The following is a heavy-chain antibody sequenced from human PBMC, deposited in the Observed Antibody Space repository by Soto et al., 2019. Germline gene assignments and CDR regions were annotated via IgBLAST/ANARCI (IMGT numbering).Heavy chain of an antibody. J-gene: IGHJ6*02. V-gene: IGHV1-3*01. CDR2: INAGNGNT. CDR3: ARVNPYDYVWGSYPNYGMDV. D-gene: IGHD3-16*02. CDR1: GYTFTSYA. Sequence: QVQLVQSGAEVKKPGASVKGSCKASGYTFTSYAMHWVRQAPGQRLEWMGWINAGNGNTKYSQKFQGRVTITRDTSASTAYMELSSLRSEDTAVYYCARVNPYDYVWGSYPNYGMDVWGQGTTVTVSS.